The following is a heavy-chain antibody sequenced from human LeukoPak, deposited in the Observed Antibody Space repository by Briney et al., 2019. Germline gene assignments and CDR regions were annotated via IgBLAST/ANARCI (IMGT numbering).Heavy chain of an antibody. CDR2: FYIDGRT. CDR3: ARDPSHVSSTSRLAFDP. CDR1: GFTVSSSY. J-gene: IGHJ5*02. Sequence: GGSLKLSCAASGFTVSSSYMSWVRQAPGRGLEWVSVFYIDGRTYNAASVRGRFTISTDNSKNTVYLQMSSLRAEDTAVYYCARDPSHVSSTSRLAFDPWGQGTLVTVSS. D-gene: IGHD2-2*01. V-gene: IGHV3-53*01.